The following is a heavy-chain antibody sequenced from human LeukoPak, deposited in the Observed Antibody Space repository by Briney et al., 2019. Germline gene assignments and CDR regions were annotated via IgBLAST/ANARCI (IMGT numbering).Heavy chain of an antibody. Sequence: PGGSLRLSCAASGFAFSSHAMCWVRQAPGKGLEWVSSIDISGGSTYYADSAEGRFTISRDNSKNTLYLKMNGLRVEDTALYYCANEVRPNDYWGQGTLVTVSS. V-gene: IGHV3-23*01. CDR2: IDISGGST. D-gene: IGHD1-1*01. CDR1: GFAFSSHA. CDR3: ANEVRPNDY. J-gene: IGHJ4*02.